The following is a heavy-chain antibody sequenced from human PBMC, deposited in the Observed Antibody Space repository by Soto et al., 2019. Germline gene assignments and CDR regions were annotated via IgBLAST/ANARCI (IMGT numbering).Heavy chain of an antibody. V-gene: IGHV1-3*01. CDR2: INAGNGNS. CDR3: ARGPGGPDGPGDY. D-gene: IGHD2-15*01. CDR1: GYTFTSYA. J-gene: IGHJ4*02. Sequence: QVQLVQSGAEVKKPGASVKVSCKASGYTFTSYAMHWVRQAPGQRLEWMGWINAGNGNSKYSQKFQGRVTITRDTSASTAYMELSSLRSEDTAVYYCARGPGGPDGPGDYWGQGTLVTVSS.